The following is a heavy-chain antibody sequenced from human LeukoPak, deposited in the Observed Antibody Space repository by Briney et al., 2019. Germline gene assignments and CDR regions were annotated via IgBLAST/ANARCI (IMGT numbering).Heavy chain of an antibody. D-gene: IGHD3-10*01. J-gene: IGHJ4*02. CDR2: IYYSGST. CDR1: GGSISSGGYY. CDR3: AGRAYYYGSGSYHAFDY. V-gene: IGHV4-31*03. Sequence: TSETLSLTCTVSGGSISSGGYYWSWIRQHPGKGLEWIGYIYYSGSTYYNPSLKSRVTISVDTSKNQFSLKLSSVTAADTAVYYCAGRAYYYGSGSYHAFDYWGQGTLVTVSS.